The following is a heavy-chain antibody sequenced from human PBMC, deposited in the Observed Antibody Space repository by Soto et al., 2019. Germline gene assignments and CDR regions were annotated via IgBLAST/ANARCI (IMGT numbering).Heavy chain of an antibody. D-gene: IGHD6-19*01. CDR3: AKDRSMAVAVPIPSFDY. CDR2: VSGSGGST. V-gene: IGHV3-23*01. Sequence: EVQLLESGGGLVHPGGSLRLSCAASGFTFSSYTMSWVRQAPGKGLEWVSAVSGSGGSTYYADSVKGRFTISRDNSRNTLYLQMNSLRAEDTAEYYCAKDRSMAVAVPIPSFDYWGQGTLVTVSS. CDR1: GFTFSSYT. J-gene: IGHJ4*02.